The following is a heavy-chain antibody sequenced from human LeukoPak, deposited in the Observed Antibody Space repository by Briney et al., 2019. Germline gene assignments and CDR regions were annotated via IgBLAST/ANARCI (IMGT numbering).Heavy chain of an antibody. CDR3: ARAQKGLRGAFDI. CDR1: GYTLTSYA. D-gene: IGHD5-12*01. Sequence: GASVKVSCKASGYTLTSYAMHWVRQAPGQRLEWMGWINAGNGNTKYSQKFQGRVTITRDTSASTAYMELSSLRSGDTAVYYCARAQKGLRGAFDIWGQGTMVTVSS. CDR2: INAGNGNT. V-gene: IGHV1-3*01. J-gene: IGHJ3*02.